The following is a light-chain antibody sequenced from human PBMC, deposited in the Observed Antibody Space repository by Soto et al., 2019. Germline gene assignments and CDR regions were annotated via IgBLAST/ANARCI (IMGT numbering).Light chain of an antibody. J-gene: IGLJ1*01. CDR1: TSNIGAGYD. CDR3: QSYDSSLSGSRV. Sequence: QSVLTQPPSVSGAPGQRVIISCTGTTSNIGAGYDVHWYQQLPETAPKLLIYGSSNRPSGVPERFSGSKSGTSASLAITGLQADDEADYYCQSYDSSLSGSRVLGTGTKVTVL. V-gene: IGLV1-40*01. CDR2: GSS.